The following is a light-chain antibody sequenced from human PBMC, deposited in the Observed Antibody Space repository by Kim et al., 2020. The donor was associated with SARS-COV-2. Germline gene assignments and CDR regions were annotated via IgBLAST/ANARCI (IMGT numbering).Light chain of an antibody. CDR1: QSVGSY. V-gene: IGKV3-11*01. J-gene: IGKJ4*01. CDR3: QQRIHWPLT. Sequence: EIVLTQSPATLSLSPGERATLSCRASQSVGSYLAWYQQKPGQAPRLLIYDASNRATDIPARFSGSGSGTDFTLTISSLEPEDFAVYYCQQRIHWPLTFGGGTKVDI. CDR2: DAS.